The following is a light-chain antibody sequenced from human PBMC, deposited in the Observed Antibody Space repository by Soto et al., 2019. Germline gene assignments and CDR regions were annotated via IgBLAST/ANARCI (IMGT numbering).Light chain of an antibody. CDR2: DAS. CDR3: QQYNSYPYT. V-gene: IGKV1-5*01. CDR1: QSISTW. Sequence: DIQMTQSPSTVSASVGDGVTITCRASQSISTWLDWYQQKPGKAPNLLIYDASTLESGGPSGFSGSGSGTEFTLTISSLQPYDSATYYCQQYNSYPYTFGQGTKLEIK. J-gene: IGKJ2*01.